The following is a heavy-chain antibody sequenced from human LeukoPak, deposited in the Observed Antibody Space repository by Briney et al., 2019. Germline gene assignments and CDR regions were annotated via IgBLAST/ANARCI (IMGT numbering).Heavy chain of an antibody. CDR1: GFTFSTYA. J-gene: IGHJ4*02. CDR2: IRQDGGET. Sequence: TGGSLRLSCAASGFTFSTYAMTWVRQAPGKGLEWVANIRQDGGETYYVDSVKGRFTISRDNAMNSLFLQMNSLRADDTAVYYCTRTLIDSRPEVPDQYWGQGTLVTVSS. V-gene: IGHV3-7*01. D-gene: IGHD4-11*01. CDR3: TRTLIDSRPEVPDQY.